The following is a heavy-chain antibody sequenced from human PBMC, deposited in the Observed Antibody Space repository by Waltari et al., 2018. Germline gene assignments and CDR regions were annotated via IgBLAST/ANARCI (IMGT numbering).Heavy chain of an antibody. CDR1: GFSITTYS. D-gene: IGHD1-26*01. J-gene: IGHJ6*02. V-gene: IGHV3-48*04. CDR2: ISGSRSRGF. Sequence: DVQLVESGGGLVQPGGSLRLSGEGSGFSITTYSLTWVRLAPGKGLEWVSFISGSRSRGFYYADSVKGRFTVSRDNDKNSLYLQMNNLRAEDTALYYCARIRGTLGHYYAMDVWGHGTTVTVSS. CDR3: ARIRGTLGHYYAMDV.